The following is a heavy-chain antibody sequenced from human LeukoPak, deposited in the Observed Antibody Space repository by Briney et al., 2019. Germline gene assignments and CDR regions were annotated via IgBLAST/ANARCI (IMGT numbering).Heavy chain of an antibody. CDR1: GGSFSSYY. CDR2: IDHGGST. Sequence: SETLSLTCTVSGGSFSSYYWSWIRQPPGKGLEWIGYIDHGGSTNYDPSLRSRVSISSDMSKIQFSLELTSVTAADTAVYYCARLKASVSIHAYFDSWGQGTLVTVSS. D-gene: IGHD5/OR15-5a*01. V-gene: IGHV4-59*01. CDR3: ARLKASVSIHAYFDS. J-gene: IGHJ4*02.